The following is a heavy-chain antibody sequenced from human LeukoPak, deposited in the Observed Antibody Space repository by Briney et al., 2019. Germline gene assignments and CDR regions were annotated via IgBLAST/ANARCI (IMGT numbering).Heavy chain of an antibody. V-gene: IGHV3-23*01. CDR1: RFTFNSYA. D-gene: IGHD1-26*01. CDR2: IGAGRGST. CDR3: AQNLRDVEAIFDF. Sequence: GGSLRLSCAASRFTFNSYAMSWVRQAPGKGLEWVSSIGAGRGSTYHADSVKGRFTISRDNSKNTLYLQMNSLKAEDTALYYCAQNLRDVEAIFDFWGQGTLVTVSS. J-gene: IGHJ4*02.